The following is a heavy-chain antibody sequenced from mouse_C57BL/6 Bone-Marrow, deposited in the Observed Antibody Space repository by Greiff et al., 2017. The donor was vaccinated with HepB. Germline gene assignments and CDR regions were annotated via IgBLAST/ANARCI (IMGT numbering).Heavy chain of an antibody. CDR1: GYSFTGYY. Sequence: EVHLQQSGPELVKPGASVKISCKASGYSFTGYYMNWVKQSPEKSLEWIGEINPSTGGTTYNQKFKAKATLTVDKSSSTAYMQLKSLTSEDSAVYYCARRRLRLDYWGQGTTLTVSS. CDR3: ARRRLRLDY. V-gene: IGHV1-42*01. J-gene: IGHJ2*01. CDR2: INPSTGGT.